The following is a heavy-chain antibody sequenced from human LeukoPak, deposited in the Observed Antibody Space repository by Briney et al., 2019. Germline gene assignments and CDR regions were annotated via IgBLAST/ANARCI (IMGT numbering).Heavy chain of an antibody. CDR1: EFTFSSYG. CDR2: IPYDGSSK. CDR3: ARVGYSGYDVDYYYYMDV. D-gene: IGHD5-12*01. J-gene: IGHJ6*03. Sequence: GGSLRLSCAASEFTFSSYGMHWVRQAPGKGLEWVAFIPYDGSSKYYADSVKGRFSISRVNSKNTLYLQMNSLRAEDTAVYYCARVGYSGYDVDYYYYMDVWGKGTTVTVSS. V-gene: IGHV3-30*02.